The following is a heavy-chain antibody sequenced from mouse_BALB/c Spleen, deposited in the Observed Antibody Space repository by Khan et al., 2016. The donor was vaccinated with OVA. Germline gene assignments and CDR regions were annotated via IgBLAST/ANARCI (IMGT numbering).Heavy chain of an antibody. J-gene: IGHJ4*01. D-gene: IGHD6-2*01. Sequence: EVELVESGGGLVKPGGSLKLSCSASGFTFSSFAMSWVRQTPEKRLEWVATISTGGHYTFYPDSVKGRFTISRDNARNTLYLHMSSLRSEYTAMYYCARSLVDYYAMDYWGQGTSVTVSS. V-gene: IGHV5-9-3*01. CDR3: ARSLVDYYAMDY. CDR1: GFTFSSFA. CDR2: ISTGGHYT.